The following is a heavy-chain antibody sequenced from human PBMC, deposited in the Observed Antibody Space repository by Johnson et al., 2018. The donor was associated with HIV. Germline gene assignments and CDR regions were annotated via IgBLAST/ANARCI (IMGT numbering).Heavy chain of an antibody. CDR3: AKDMGAYQLLYAVDG. CDR2: ISYDGSNK. Sequence: QVQLVESGGGVVQPGRSLRLSCAASGFTFSSYAMHWVRQAPGKGLEWVAVISYDGSNKYYADSVKGRFTISRDNSKNTLYLQMNSLRAEDTAVYYCAKDMGAYQLLYAVDGWG. V-gene: IGHV3-30*04. D-gene: IGHD2-2*02. J-gene: IGHJ6*01. CDR1: GFTFSSYA.